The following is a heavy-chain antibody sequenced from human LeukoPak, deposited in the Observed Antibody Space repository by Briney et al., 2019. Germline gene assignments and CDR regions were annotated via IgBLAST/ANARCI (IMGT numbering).Heavy chain of an antibody. D-gene: IGHD3-16*01. CDR2: IRYDGSNK. Sequence: GGSLRLSCAASGFTFSSYDIHWVRQAPGKGLEWVAFIRYDGSNKYYADSVKGRFTISRDNSKNTLYLQMDSLRAEDTAVYYCAKRVFGGVDIWGQGTKVTVSS. J-gene: IGHJ3*02. CDR1: GFTFSSYD. V-gene: IGHV3-30*02. CDR3: AKRVFGGVDI.